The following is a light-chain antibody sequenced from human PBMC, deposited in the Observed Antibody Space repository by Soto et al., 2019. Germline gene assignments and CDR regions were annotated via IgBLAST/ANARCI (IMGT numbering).Light chain of an antibody. Sequence: QFLLTQPASVSGCPGQQFTISCAGTSSAVGGYKYVSWYQQDPGKAPKLMIHDVSNRPPGVSNRISGSKSGNTASLTISGLQAADEADYSCSSYTSSSTLVFATGHKVTVL. CDR3: SSYTSSSTLV. V-gene: IGLV2-14*01. CDR1: SSAVGGYKY. CDR2: DVS. J-gene: IGLJ1*01.